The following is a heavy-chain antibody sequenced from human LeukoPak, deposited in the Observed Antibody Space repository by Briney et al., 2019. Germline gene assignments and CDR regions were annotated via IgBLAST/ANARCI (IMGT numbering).Heavy chain of an antibody. D-gene: IGHD3-22*01. J-gene: IGHJ3*02. CDR3: AKDLLRYYYDSSGPPRNDAFDI. CDR1: GFTFSSYA. V-gene: IGHV3-23*01. Sequence: GESLRLSCAASGFTFSSYAMSWVRQAPGKGLEWVSGINTSGGSTAYADSVKGRFTISRDNSKNTLYLQMNSLRAEDTAVYYCAKDLLRYYYDSSGPPRNDAFDIWGQGTMVTVSS. CDR2: INTSGGST.